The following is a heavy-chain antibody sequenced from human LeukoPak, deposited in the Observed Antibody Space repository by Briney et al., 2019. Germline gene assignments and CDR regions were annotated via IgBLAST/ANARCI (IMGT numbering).Heavy chain of an antibody. CDR1: GGTFSSYA. J-gene: IGHJ4*02. V-gene: IGHV1-69*04. Sequence: SVKVSCKASGGTFSSYAISWVRRAPGQGLEWMGRIIPILGIANYAQKFQGRVTITADKSTSTAYMELSSLRSEDTAVYYCARVSPYGDYARTEDYWGQGTLVTVSS. D-gene: IGHD4-17*01. CDR2: IIPILGIA. CDR3: ARVSPYGDYARTEDY.